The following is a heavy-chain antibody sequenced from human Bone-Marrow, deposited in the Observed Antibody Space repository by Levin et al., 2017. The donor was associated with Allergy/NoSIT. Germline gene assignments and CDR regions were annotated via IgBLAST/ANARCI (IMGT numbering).Heavy chain of an antibody. CDR3: VNRQDAETTYDSSGNNLS. J-gene: IGHJ5*02. CDR1: GFTFSTYD. Sequence: GGSLRLSCAALGFTFSTYDMAWVRQAPGKGLEWVAAISGSRGNTYYAESVRGRFTISRDNSKFTLYLQMNNLRAEDTAVYYCVNRQDAETTYDSSGNNLSWGQGTLVSVSS. D-gene: IGHD3-22*01. CDR2: ISGSRGNT. V-gene: IGHV3-23*01.